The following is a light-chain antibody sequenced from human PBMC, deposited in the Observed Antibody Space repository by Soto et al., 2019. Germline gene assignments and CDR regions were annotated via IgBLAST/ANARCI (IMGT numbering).Light chain of an antibody. J-gene: IGKJ2*01. CDR2: GAS. CDR3: QQYGSSPL. CDR1: QSVSSSY. V-gene: IGKV3-20*01. Sequence: EIVLTQSPGTLSLSQGERATLSCRASQSVSSSYLAWYQQKPGQAPRLLIYGASSRATDIPDRFSGSGSGTDFTLTISRLEPEDFAVYYCQQYGSSPLVGQGTKLEIK.